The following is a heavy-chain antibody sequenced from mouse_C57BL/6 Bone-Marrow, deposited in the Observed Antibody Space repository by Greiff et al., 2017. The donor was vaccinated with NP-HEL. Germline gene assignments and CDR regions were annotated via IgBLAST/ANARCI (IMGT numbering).Heavy chain of an antibody. J-gene: IGHJ2*01. V-gene: IGHV1-55*01. CDR1: GYTFTSYW. CDR3: ARWGYYFDY. Sequence: QVQLQQPGAELVKPGASVKMSCKASGYTFTSYWITWVKQRPGQGLEWIGDIYPGSGSTNYNEKFKSKATLTVATSSSTAYMQLSSLTSEDSAVYYCARWGYYFDYWGQGTTLTVSS. CDR2: IYPGSGST.